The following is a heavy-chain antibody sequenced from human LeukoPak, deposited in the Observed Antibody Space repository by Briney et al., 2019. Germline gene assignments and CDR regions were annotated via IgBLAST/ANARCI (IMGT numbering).Heavy chain of an antibody. D-gene: IGHD1-26*01. CDR3: ARGEKWELPYFDY. J-gene: IGHJ4*02. V-gene: IGHV3-53*01. CDR1: GFTVSSNY. CDR2: IYSGGST. Sequence: GGSLRLSCAASGFTVSSNYMSWVRQAPGKGLEWVSVIYSGGSTFYADSVKGRFTISRDNPKDTLYLQMNSLRAEDTAVYHCARGEKWELPYFDYWGQGTLVSVSS.